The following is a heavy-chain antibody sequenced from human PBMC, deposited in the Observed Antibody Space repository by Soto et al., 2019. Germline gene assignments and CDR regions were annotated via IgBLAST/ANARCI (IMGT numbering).Heavy chain of an antibody. Sequence: EGQLVQSGGGLVQPGGSLRLSCTASGFAFDDYYMDWVRQVPGKGLEWIGRTRDKPNNYAAEYVASVKGRVTISRDASKGSMYLPMNSVKTEDTAVYYCARDTGGSYDYWGQGALVIVSS. D-gene: IGHD1-26*01. J-gene: IGHJ4*02. CDR3: ARDTGGSYDY. CDR2: TRDKPNNYAA. CDR1: GFAFDDYY. V-gene: IGHV3-72*01.